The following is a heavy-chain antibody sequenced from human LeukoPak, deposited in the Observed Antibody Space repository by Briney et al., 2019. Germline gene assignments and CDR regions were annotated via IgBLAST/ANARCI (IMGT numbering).Heavy chain of an antibody. CDR1: GYTFTGYY. CDR3: ARDHGYSGYRGREYYFDY. J-gene: IGHJ4*02. Sequence: ASVKVSCKASGYTFTGYYMHWVRQAPGQGLEWMGWINPNSGGTNYAQKFQGRVTMTRDTSISTAYMELSRLRSDDTAVYYCARDHGYSGYRGREYYFDYWGQGTLVTVSS. D-gene: IGHD5-12*01. CDR2: INPNSGGT. V-gene: IGHV1-2*02.